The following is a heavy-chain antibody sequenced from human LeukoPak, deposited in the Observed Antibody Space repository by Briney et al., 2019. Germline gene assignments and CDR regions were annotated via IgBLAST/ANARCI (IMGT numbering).Heavy chain of an antibody. V-gene: IGHV3-48*01. CDR3: VRVKGTYFDF. D-gene: IGHD1-1*01. J-gene: IGHJ4*02. CDR2: ISASGSNI. Sequence: GGSLRLSCAASGFTFTSYAMTWVRQAPWKGLEWVSYISASGSNIYYLDSVKGRFTVSRDNAMNSLFLQMDRPRAEDTAVYYCVRVKGTYFDFWGQGTLVTVSS. CDR1: GFTFTSYA.